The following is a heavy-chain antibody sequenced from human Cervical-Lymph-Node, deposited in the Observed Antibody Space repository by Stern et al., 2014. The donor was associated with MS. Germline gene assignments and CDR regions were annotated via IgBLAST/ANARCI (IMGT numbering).Heavy chain of an antibody. Sequence: EMQLVESGGGLVKPGGSLRVSCAASGFNFSDYSMNWVRQAPGKGLEWVTSISSSINYIHYSYSVKGRFAIAIDNSNSSLYLHMDSLRGEVTSMYYCAIARTGTIRYVMDVWGQGTTVTVSS. J-gene: IGHJ6*02. V-gene: IGHV3-21*01. CDR3: AIARTGTIRYVMDV. D-gene: IGHD1-7*01. CDR1: GFNFSDYS. CDR2: ISSSINYI.